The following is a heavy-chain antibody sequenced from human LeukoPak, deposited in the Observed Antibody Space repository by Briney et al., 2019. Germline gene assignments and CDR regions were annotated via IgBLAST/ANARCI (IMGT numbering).Heavy chain of an antibody. D-gene: IGHD3-3*01. J-gene: IGHJ3*02. CDR3: ARESWANTYYDFWSGSPSDAFDI. CDR2: ISWNSGSI. V-gene: IGHV3-9*01. Sequence: GRSLRLSCAASGFTFDDYAMHWVRQAPGKGLEWVSGISWNSGSIGYADSVKGRFTISRDNAKNSLYLQMNSLRAEDTAVYYCARESWANTYYDFWSGSPSDAFDIWGQGTMVTVSS. CDR1: GFTFDDYA.